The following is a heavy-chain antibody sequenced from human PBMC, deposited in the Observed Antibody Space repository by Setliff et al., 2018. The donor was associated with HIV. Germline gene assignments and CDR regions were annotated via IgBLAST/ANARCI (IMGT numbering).Heavy chain of an antibody. V-gene: IGHV4-34*01. D-gene: IGHD3-10*01. CDR1: GGSFNDYY. CDR3: ARGLNYYGSGSYLPLGY. CDR2: IDHSGNI. J-gene: IGHJ4*02. Sequence: SETLSLTCAVYGGSFNDYYWTWIRQPPGKGLEWIGEIDHSGNIKYHASLKSRVTISKDTSKNQISLKLRSVTAADTAVHYCARGLNYYGSGSYLPLGYWGQGTLVTVSS.